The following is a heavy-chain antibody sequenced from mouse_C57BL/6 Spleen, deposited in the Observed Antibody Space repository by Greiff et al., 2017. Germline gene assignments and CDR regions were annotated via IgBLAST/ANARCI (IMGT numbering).Heavy chain of an antibody. J-gene: IGHJ3*01. CDR2: INPSTGGT. V-gene: IGHV1-42*01. Sequence: EVQLQQSGPELVKPGASVKISCKASGYSFTGYYMNWVKQSPEKSLEWIGEINPSTGGTTYNQKFKAKAALTVDKPSSTAYMQLKSLTSEDSAVYYCARPGGTEFAYWGQGTLVTVSA. CDR3: ARPGGTEFAY. D-gene: IGHD4-1*01. CDR1: GYSFTGYY.